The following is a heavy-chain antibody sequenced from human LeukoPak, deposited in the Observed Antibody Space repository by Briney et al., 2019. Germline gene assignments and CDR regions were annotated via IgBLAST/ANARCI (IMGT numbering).Heavy chain of an antibody. J-gene: IGHJ4*02. Sequence: PSETLSLTCTVSGGSISSDDYYWSWIRQHPGKGLEWIGYIYYSGSTYYNPSLKSRVTISVDTSKNQFSLKLSSVTAADTAVYYCARDYYGSGSYDYWGQGTPVTVSS. CDR2: IYYSGST. V-gene: IGHV4-31*03. CDR1: GGSISSDDYY. D-gene: IGHD3-10*01. CDR3: ARDYYGSGSYDY.